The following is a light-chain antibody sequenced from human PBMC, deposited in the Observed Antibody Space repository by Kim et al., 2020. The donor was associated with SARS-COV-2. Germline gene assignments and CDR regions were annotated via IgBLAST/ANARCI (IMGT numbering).Light chain of an antibody. CDR3: QAWDSSTVV. V-gene: IGLV3-1*01. J-gene: IGLJ2*01. CDR2: QDS. Sequence: VSPGQTASITCSGDKLGDKYACWYQQKPGQSPVLVIYQDSKRPSGIPERFSGSNSGNTATLTISRTQAMDEADYYCQAWDSSTVVFGGGTQLTVL. CDR1: KLGDKY.